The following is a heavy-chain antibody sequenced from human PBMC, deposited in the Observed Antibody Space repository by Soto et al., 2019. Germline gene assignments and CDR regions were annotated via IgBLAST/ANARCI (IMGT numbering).Heavy chain of an antibody. CDR2: IYDDGTT. V-gene: IGHV4-59*03. CDR1: GGSISSYF. CDR3: VSSRSAIYGDALDV. D-gene: IGHD2-2*01. Sequence: LSLTCSVSGGSISSYFRNWLRQPPGKGLEWIGYIYDDGTTDYNPSLKSRVTILLDMSKNQFSLKLSSVTAADTAVYYCVSSRSAIYGDALDVWGQGTMVTVSS. J-gene: IGHJ3*01.